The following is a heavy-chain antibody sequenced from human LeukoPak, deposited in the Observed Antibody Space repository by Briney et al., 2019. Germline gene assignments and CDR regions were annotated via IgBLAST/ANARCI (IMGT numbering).Heavy chain of an antibody. Sequence: GGSLRLSCAASGFTFSSYWMSWVRQAPGKGLEWVANIKQDESEKYYVDSVKGRFTISRDNAKNSLYLQMNSLRAGDTAIYYCAKLGYSSGWNMTEYFHHWGQGTLVTVSS. CDR3: AKLGYSSGWNMTEYFHH. V-gene: IGHV3-7*01. J-gene: IGHJ1*01. CDR2: IKQDESEK. CDR1: GFTFSSYW. D-gene: IGHD6-19*01.